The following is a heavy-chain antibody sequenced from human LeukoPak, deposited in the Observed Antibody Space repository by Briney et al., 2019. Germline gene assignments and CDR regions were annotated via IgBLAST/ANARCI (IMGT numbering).Heavy chain of an antibody. CDR3: AKPRSLNMVGGAVDY. CDR2: IRYDGSNT. V-gene: IGHV3-30*02. D-gene: IGHD2-15*01. J-gene: IGHJ4*02. Sequence: GWSLRLSCAASGFTFSSYGIHWVRQAPGKGLDGVAFIRYDGSNTYYADSVKGRFTFSRDNSMNTLYLQMNSLRAEDMAVYYCAKPRSLNMVGGAVDYWGQGTLVTVSS. CDR1: GFTFSSYG.